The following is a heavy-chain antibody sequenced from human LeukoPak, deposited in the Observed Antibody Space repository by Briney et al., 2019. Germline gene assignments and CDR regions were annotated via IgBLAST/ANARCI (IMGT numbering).Heavy chain of an antibody. CDR3: AKDSLAVTNYFDY. CDR2: ISAGNDI. J-gene: IGHJ4*02. V-gene: IGHV3-23*01. CDR1: GFSLNNYA. Sequence: GGSLRLSCAASGFSLNNYAMVWVRQTPGKGLEWVSVISAGNDIVYADSVKGRFTISRDNSKNTLFLQMNSLRAEDTAVYYCAKDSLAVTNYFDYWGQGTLVTVSS. D-gene: IGHD4-17*01.